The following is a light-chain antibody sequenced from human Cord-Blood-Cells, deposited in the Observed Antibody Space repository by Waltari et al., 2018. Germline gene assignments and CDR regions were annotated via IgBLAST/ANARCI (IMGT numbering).Light chain of an antibody. V-gene: IGKV1-33*01. CDR3: QQYDNLPLT. CDR1: QDISNY. Sequence: DIQMTQSPSSLSASVGDRVTITCQASQDISNYLNWYQPKPGKAPKLLIYDASNLEKRVPSRFSGSGSGTDFTFTISSLQPEDIATYYCQQYDNLPLTFGGGTKVEIK. J-gene: IGKJ4*01. CDR2: DAS.